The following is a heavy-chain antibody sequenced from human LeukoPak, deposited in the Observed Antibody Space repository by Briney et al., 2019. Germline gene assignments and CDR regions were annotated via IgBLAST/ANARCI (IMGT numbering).Heavy chain of an antibody. CDR2: IGEDGTAK. Sequence: GGSLRLSCTASGFTFSGSWMTWVRQTPGKGLEWVANIGEDGTAKNYVDSVKGRFTISRDNAKNSLFLQMNSLRAEDTAVYYCARGLTTVTTQNYYYYYYMDVWGKGTTVTVSS. V-gene: IGHV3-7*01. CDR1: GFTFSGSW. D-gene: IGHD4-17*01. J-gene: IGHJ6*03. CDR3: ARGLTTVTTQNYYYYYYMDV.